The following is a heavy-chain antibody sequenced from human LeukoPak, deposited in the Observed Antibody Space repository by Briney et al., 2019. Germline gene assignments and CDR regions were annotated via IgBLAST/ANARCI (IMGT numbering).Heavy chain of an antibody. CDR1: GFTFSNAW. CDR3: TTQGYNSGWFYFDY. CDR2: IKSKTDGGTV. D-gene: IGHD6-19*01. Sequence: GGSLRLSCAVSGFTFSNAWMSWVRQAPGEGLEWVGRIKSKTDGGTVDYAAPVKGRFTISRDDSKNTLYLQMNSLKTEDTAVYYCTTQGYNSGWFYFDYWGQGTLVTVSS. J-gene: IGHJ4*02. V-gene: IGHV3-15*01.